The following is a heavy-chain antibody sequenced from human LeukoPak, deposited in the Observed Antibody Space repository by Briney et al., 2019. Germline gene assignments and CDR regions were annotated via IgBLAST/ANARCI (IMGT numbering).Heavy chain of an antibody. V-gene: IGHV4-34*01. CDR2: INHSGST. Sequence: SETLSLTCAVYGGSFSGYYWSWIRQPPGKGLEWIGEINHSGSTNYNPSLKSRVTISVDTSKNQFSLKLSSVTAADTAVYYCARAQRGDDSSGYYFLRWGYYFDYWGQGTLVTVSS. D-gene: IGHD3-22*01. J-gene: IGHJ4*02. CDR1: GGSFSGYY. CDR3: ARAQRGDDSSGYYFLRWGYYFDY.